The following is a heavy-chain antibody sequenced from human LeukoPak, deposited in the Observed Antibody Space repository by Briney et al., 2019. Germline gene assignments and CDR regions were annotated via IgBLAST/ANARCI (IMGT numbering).Heavy chain of an antibody. V-gene: IGHV3-7*01. CDR3: AELGITMIGGV. Sequence: GGSLRLSCAASGFTFNSYGMHWVRQAPGKGLEWVANIKQDGSEKYYVDSVEGRFTISRDNARNSLYLQMNSLRAEDTAVYYCAELGITMIGGVWGKGTTVTISS. CDR2: IKQDGSEK. D-gene: IGHD3-10*02. CDR1: GFTFNSYG. J-gene: IGHJ6*04.